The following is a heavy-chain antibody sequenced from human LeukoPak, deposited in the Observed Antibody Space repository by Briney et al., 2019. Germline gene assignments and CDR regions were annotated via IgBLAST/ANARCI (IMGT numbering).Heavy chain of an antibody. CDR2: ISSSSSYI. CDR1: GFTFISYA. V-gene: IGHV3-21*01. CDR3: AKEVNTFDY. D-gene: IGHD1/OR15-1a*01. Sequence: GGSLRLSCVASGFTFISYAMSWVRQAPGEGLEWVSSISSSSSYIYYADSVKGRFTISRDNAKNSLYLQMNSLRAEDTAVYYCAKEVNTFDYWAREPWSPSPQ. J-gene: IGHJ4*02.